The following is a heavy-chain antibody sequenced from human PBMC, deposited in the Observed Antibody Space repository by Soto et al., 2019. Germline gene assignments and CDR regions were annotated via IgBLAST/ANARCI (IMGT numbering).Heavy chain of an antibody. Sequence: EVQLVQSGPEVRKPGESLTISCKTSGYDFSAYWITWVRQMPGKGLEWVGSIDPSDSDAKYSPSMQGHVNISADKSTNIAYLQWSILRAADTAMYYCARFGAGANRVGEYWGQGALVSVSS. CDR2: IDPSDSDA. D-gene: IGHD3-10*01. J-gene: IGHJ4*02. CDR3: ARFGAGANRVGEY. CDR1: GYDFSAYW. V-gene: IGHV5-10-1*01.